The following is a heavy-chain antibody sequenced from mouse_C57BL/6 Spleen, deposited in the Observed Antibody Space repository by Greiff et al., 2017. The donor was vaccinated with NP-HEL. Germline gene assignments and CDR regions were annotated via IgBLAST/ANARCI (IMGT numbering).Heavy chain of an antibody. CDR1: GYTFTDYN. CDR2: INPNNGGT. CDR3: AGTSGRSWYFDV. Sequence: EVQLQQSGPELVKPGASVKIPCKASGYTFTDYNMDWVKQSHGKSLEWIGDINPNNGGTIYNQKFKGKATLTVDKSSSTAYMELRSLTSEDTAVYYCAGTSGRSWYFDVWGTGTTVTVAS. J-gene: IGHJ1*03. D-gene: IGHD1-1*01. V-gene: IGHV1-18*01.